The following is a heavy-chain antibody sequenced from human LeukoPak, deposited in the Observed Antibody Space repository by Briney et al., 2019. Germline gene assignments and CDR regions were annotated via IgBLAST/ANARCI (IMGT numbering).Heavy chain of an antibody. CDR1: GMSFSFHY. V-gene: IGHV4-34*01. Sequence: PSETLSLTCGVDGMSFSFHYWTWIRQPPGKGLEWIGEIDHSGTTNYSPSLKSRVTISVDTSENQFSLKLTSVTAADTAVYYCARDGIAARAWGQGTLVTVSS. D-gene: IGHD6-25*01. CDR3: ARDGIAARA. J-gene: IGHJ5*02. CDR2: IDHSGTT.